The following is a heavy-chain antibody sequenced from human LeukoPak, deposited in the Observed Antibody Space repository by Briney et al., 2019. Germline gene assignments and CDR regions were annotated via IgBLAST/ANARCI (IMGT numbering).Heavy chain of an antibody. Sequence: SETLSLTCTVSGGFISSSSYYWGWIRQPPGKGLEWIGSIYYSGSTYYNPSLKSRVTISVDTSKNQFSLKLSSVTAADTAVYYCARDRYYYDSSGYYSHNWFDPWGQGTLVTVSS. CDR3: ARDRYYYDSSGYYSHNWFDP. D-gene: IGHD3-22*01. CDR2: IYYSGST. V-gene: IGHV4-39*07. J-gene: IGHJ5*02. CDR1: GGFISSSSYY.